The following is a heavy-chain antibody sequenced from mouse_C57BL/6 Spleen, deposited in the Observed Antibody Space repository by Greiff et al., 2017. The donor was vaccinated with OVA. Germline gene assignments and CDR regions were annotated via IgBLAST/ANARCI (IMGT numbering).Heavy chain of an antibody. D-gene: IGHD1-1*01. CDR1: GYTFTRYW. J-gene: IGHJ1*03. CDR3: ARRYYGSSSHWYFDV. Sequence: QVQLKQPGAELVMPGASVKLSCKASGYTFTRYWMHWVKQRPGQGLEWIGEIDPSDSYTNYNQKFKGKSTLTVDKSSSTAYMQLSSLTSEDSAVYYCARRYYGSSSHWYFDVWGTGTTVTVSS. CDR2: IDPSDSYT. V-gene: IGHV1-69*01.